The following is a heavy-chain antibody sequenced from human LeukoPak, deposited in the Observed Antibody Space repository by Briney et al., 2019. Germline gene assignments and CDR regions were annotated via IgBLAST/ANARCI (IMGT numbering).Heavy chain of an antibody. CDR3: ARDVRYFDGSGYPHDAFDV. CDR1: GFSVSGSY. CDR2: IYTGGGT. Sequence: PGGSLRLSCAASGFSVSGSYMTWVRQTPGKGLEWLSVIYTGGGTDYADSVKGRFTISRDDSRNALYLEMSSLRVDDTAVYYCARDVRYFDGSGYPHDAFDVWGQGTMVTVSS. D-gene: IGHD3-22*01. J-gene: IGHJ3*01. V-gene: IGHV3-53*01.